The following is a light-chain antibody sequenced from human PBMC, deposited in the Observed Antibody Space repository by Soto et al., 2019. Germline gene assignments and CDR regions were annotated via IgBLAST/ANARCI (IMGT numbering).Light chain of an antibody. CDR3: QQYVSSALT. Sequence: TVLTQSPATLSLSQGEKATLSCGASQSVSSSHLAWYQQKPGQAPRLLIYGASSRATGIPHRFSGSGSGTDFTLTINRLEPEDFAVYYCQQYVSSALTFGQGTKVDIK. J-gene: IGKJ1*01. CDR2: GAS. CDR1: QSVSSSH. V-gene: IGKV3D-20*01.